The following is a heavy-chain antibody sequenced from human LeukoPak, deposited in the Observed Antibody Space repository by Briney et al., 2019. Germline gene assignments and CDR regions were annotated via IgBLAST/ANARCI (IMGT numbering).Heavy chain of an antibody. CDR1: GFTFSSYA. J-gene: IGHJ4*02. V-gene: IGHV3-23*01. Sequence: GGSLRLSCAASGFTFSSYAMSWVRQAPGKGLEWVSAISGSGGSTYYADSVKGRFTISRDNSKNTLYLQMNSLRAEDTAVYYCATTSSGWVGYYFDYWGRGTLVTVSS. CDR3: ATTSSGWVGYYFDY. CDR2: ISGSGGST. D-gene: IGHD6-19*01.